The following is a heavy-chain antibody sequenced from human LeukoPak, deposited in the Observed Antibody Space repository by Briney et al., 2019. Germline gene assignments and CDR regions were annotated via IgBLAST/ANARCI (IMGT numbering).Heavy chain of an antibody. V-gene: IGHV4-39*01. CDR1: GGSISSSSYY. CDR3: ARRRVVVIEDAFDI. CDR2: IYYSGST. J-gene: IGHJ3*02. D-gene: IGHD2-21*01. Sequence: SATLSLTCTVSGGSISSSSYYWGWIRQPPGKGLEWIGSIYYSGSTYYNPSLKSRVTISIDTSKNQFSLKLSSVTAADTAVYYCARRRVVVIEDAFDIWGQGTMVTVSS.